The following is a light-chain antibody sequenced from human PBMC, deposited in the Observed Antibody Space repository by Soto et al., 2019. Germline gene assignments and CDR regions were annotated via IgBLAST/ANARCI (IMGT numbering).Light chain of an antibody. CDR1: SGHGTYI. CDR3: QTWGAGVWV. CDR2: LNSDGSH. J-gene: IGLJ3*02. V-gene: IGLV4-69*01. Sequence: QLVLTQSPSASASLGASVKLTCTLSSGHGTYIIAWHQQQPEKGPRYLMNLNSDGSHSKGDGIPDRFSGSSSGAERYLTISSLQSEDEGDYYCQTWGAGVWVFGGGTKLTVL.